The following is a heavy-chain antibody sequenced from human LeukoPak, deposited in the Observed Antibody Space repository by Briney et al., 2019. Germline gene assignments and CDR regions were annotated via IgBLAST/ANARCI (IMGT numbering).Heavy chain of an antibody. Sequence: ASVTVSCKASGYTFTSYYMHWVRQAPGQGLEWMGIINPSGGSTSYAQKFQGRVTMTRDTSTSTVYMELSSLRSEDTAVYYCAXXXAXHNYNSGSYGGIAFDIWGQGTMVTVSS. CDR2: INPSGGST. CDR1: GYTFTSYY. D-gene: IGHD1-26*01. V-gene: IGHV1-46*01. J-gene: IGHJ3*02. CDR3: AXXXAXHNYNSGSYGGIAFDI.